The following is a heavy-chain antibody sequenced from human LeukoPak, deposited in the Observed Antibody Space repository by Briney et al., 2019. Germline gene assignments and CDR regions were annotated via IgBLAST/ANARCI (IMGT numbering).Heavy chain of an antibody. D-gene: IGHD6-13*01. V-gene: IGHV3-23*01. CDR3: AKDYQQLVTYWFDP. CDR2: ISGSGGST. CDR1: GFTFSSYS. Sequence: GGSLRLSCAASGFTFSSYSMNWVRQAPGKGLEWVSAISGSGGSTYYADSVKGRFTISRDNSKNTLYLQMNSLRAEDTAVYYCAKDYQQLVTYWFDPWGQGTLVTVSS. J-gene: IGHJ5*02.